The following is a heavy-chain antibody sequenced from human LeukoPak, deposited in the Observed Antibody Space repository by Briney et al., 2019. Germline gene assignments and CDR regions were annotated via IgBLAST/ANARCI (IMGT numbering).Heavy chain of an antibody. D-gene: IGHD3-10*01. CDR2: IHYSGST. J-gene: IGHJ5*02. CDR1: GGSFSNHY. Sequence: SETLSLNCTVSGGSFSNHYWTWMRQPPGKGLEWIGYIHYSGSTKYNPSLKRRINISVDTSKNQFSLKVNSVTAADTAVYYCAGERTDARSWIAPSGQGTLVTVSS. V-gene: IGHV4-59*11. CDR3: AGERTDARSWIAP.